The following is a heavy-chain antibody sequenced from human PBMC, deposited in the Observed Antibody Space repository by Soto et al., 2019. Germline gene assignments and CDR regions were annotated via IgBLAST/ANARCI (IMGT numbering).Heavy chain of an antibody. V-gene: IGHV5-51*01. Sequence: GESLKISCKGSGYSFTSYWIGWVRQMPGKGLEWMGIIYPGDSDTRYSPSFQGQVTISADKSISTAYLQWSSLKASDTAMYYCARLAEMGYSYGFGMDVWGQGTTVTVSS. CDR1: GYSFTSYW. D-gene: IGHD5-18*01. J-gene: IGHJ6*02. CDR3: ARLAEMGYSYGFGMDV. CDR2: IYPGDSDT.